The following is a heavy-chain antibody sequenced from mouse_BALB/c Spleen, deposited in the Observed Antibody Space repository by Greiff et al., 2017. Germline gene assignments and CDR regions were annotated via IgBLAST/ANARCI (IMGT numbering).Heavy chain of an antibody. CDR1: GDSITSGY. CDR2: ISYSGST. D-gene: IGHD1-1*01. V-gene: IGHV3-8*02. J-gene: IGHJ4*01. Sequence: EVKLQESGPSLVKPSQTLSLTCSVTGDSITSGYWNWIRKFPGNKLEYMGYISYSGSTYYNPSLKSRISITRDTSKNQYYLQLNSVTTEDTATYYCARWGTVVAYYYAMDYWGQGTSVTVSS. CDR3: ARWGTVVAYYYAMDY.